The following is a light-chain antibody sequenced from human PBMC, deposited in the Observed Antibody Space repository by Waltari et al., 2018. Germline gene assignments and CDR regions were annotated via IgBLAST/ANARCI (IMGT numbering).Light chain of an antibody. Sequence: DIQMTQSPSSLSASVGDSVTITCRASQSISSYLNWYQQKPGKATKLLIYAASSLQSGVPSRFSGSVSGTDFTLTISSLQPEDFATYSCQQSYSTLGVTFGPGTKVDIK. CDR3: QQSYSTLGVT. J-gene: IGKJ3*01. CDR2: AAS. CDR1: QSISSY. V-gene: IGKV1-39*01.